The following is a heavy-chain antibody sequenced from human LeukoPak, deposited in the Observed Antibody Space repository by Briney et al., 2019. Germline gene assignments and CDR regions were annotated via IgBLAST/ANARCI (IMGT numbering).Heavy chain of an antibody. V-gene: IGHV1-46*01. J-gene: IGHJ5*02. CDR1: GYTFTSYY. CDR3: ARDRIYCSSTSCYSPNWFDP. CDR2: INPSGGST. D-gene: IGHD2-2*01. Sequence: ASVKDSCKASGYTFTSYYMHWVRQAPGQGLEWMGIINPSGGSTSYAQKFQGRVTMTRDTSTSTVYMELSSLRSEDTAVYYCARDRIYCSSTSCYSPNWFDPWGQGTLVTVSS.